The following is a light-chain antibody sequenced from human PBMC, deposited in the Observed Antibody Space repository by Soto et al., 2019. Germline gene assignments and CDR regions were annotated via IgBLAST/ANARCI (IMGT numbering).Light chain of an antibody. V-gene: IGKV1-9*01. Sequence: IQLTPSPSFLSASVGDSVPITCRASQDIAIYLAWYQQKPGEAPKLLIYAASTLYGGVPSRFSGSGSGTDFALTITSLQAEDFATYYCQQLRMYPSTVGGGTKVDIK. CDR1: QDIAIY. CDR2: AAS. J-gene: IGKJ4*01. CDR3: QQLRMYPST.